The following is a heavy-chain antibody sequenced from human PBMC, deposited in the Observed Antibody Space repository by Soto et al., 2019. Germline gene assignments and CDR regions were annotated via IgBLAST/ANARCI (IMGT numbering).Heavy chain of an antibody. CDR1: GYSFTSHW. V-gene: IGHV5-10-1*01. Sequence: PGESLKISCKGSGYSFTSHWISWVRQMPGKGLEWMGRIDPSDSYTSYSPSFQGHVTISADKSISTVYLQWSSLKASDTATYYCARGDTALSYWFFALWGRGTLVTVSS. D-gene: IGHD5-18*01. CDR3: ARGDTALSYWFFAL. J-gene: IGHJ2*01. CDR2: IDPSDSYT.